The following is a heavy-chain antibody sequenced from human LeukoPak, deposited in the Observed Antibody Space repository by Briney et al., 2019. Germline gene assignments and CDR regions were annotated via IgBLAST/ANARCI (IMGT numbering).Heavy chain of an antibody. D-gene: IGHD5-12*01. CDR1: GYTFTGYY. CDR2: INPNSGGT. V-gene: IGHV1-2*02. Sequence: ASVKVSCKASGYTFTGYYMHWVRQAPGQGLEWMGWINPNSGGTNYAQKFQGRVTMIRDTSISTAYMELSRLRSDDTAVYYCARAGYSGYDYPVYYFDYWGQGTLVTVSS. CDR3: ARAGYSGYDYPVYYFDY. J-gene: IGHJ4*02.